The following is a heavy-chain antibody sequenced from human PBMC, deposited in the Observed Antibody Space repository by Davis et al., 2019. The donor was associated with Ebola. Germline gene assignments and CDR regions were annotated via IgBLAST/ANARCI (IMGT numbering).Heavy chain of an antibody. CDR1: GGSISSYY. CDR2: IYYSGST. V-gene: IGHV4-59*01. D-gene: IGHD5-18*01. J-gene: IGHJ4*02. CDR3: ARDLLQLWSV. Sequence: SETLSLTCTVSGGSISSYYWSWIRQPPGRGLEWIGYIYYSGSTNYNPSLKSRVTISVDTSKNQFSLNLSSVTAADTAVYYCARDLLQLWSVWGQGTLVTVSS.